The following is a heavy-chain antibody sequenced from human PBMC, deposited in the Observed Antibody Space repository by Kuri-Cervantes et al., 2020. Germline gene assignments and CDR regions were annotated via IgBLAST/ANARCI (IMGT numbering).Heavy chain of an antibody. CDR2: INHSGST. J-gene: IGHJ6*03. Sequence: SETLSLTCTVSGGSISSSSYYWGWIRQPPGKGLEWIGEINHSGSTNYNPSLKSRVTISVDTSKNQFSLKLSSVTAADTAVYYCARLQGSYNFWSGYYPYYYYMDVWGKGTTVTVSS. CDR1: GGSISSSSYY. CDR3: ARLQGSYNFWSGYYPYYYYMDV. V-gene: IGHV4-39*07. D-gene: IGHD3-3*01.